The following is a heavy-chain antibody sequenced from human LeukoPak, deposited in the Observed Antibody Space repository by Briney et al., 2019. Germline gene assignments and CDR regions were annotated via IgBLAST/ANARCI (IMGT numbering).Heavy chain of an antibody. CDR1: GHTLSEIS. CDR3: ATDKGGPGTTFHDPFDN. V-gene: IGHV1-24*01. D-gene: IGHD1-14*01. Sequence: ASVKVSCKVSGHTLSEISMHWVRQAPGKGLEWMGSFDPEDGETMHAENFQGRFTMTEDTSRDTAYMELSSLRSEDTAVYFCATDKGGPGTTFHDPFDNWGQGTMVTVSS. CDR2: FDPEDGET. J-gene: IGHJ3*02.